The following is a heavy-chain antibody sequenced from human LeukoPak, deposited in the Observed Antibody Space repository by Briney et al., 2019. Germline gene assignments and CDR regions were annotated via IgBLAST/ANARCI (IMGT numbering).Heavy chain of an antibody. J-gene: IGHJ6*02. CDR2: IYYSGST. V-gene: IGHV4-31*03. Sequence: SETLSLTCTVSGGSISSGGYYWSWIRQHPGKGLEWIGYIYYSGSTYYNPSLKSRVTISVDTSKNQFSLKLSSVTAADTAVYYCARDSVGSNYYYYGMDVWGQGTTVTVSS. D-gene: IGHD5/OR15-5a*01. CDR3: ARDSVGSNYYYYGMDV. CDR1: GGSISSGGYY.